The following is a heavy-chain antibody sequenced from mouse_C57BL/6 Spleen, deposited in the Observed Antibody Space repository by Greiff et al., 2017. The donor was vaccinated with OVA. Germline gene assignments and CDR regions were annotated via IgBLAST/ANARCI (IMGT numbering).Heavy chain of an antibody. CDR1: GYTFTSYW. V-gene: IGHV1-7*01. Sequence: QVQLKESGAELAKPGASVKLSCKASGYTFTSYWMHWVKQRPGQGLEWIGYINPSSGYTKYNQKFKDKATLTADKSSSTAYMKLSSLTYEDSAVYYCGRRAGGDYAMDYWGQGTSVTVSS. J-gene: IGHJ4*01. CDR2: INPSSGYT. CDR3: GRRAGGDYAMDY. D-gene: IGHD1-1*02.